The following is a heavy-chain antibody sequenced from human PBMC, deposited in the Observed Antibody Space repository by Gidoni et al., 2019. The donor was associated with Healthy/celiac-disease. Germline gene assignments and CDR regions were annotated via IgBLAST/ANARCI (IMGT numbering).Heavy chain of an antibody. J-gene: IGHJ6*02. D-gene: IGHD2-2*01. Sequence: QVQLVQSGAEVKKPGASVKVSCKASGYTFTGYYMHWVRQAPGQGLEWMGWINPNSGGTNYAQKFQGWVTMTRDTSISTAYMELSRLRSDDTAVYYCARSVPAAPYYYYGMDVWGQGTTVTVSS. CDR1: GYTFTGYY. CDR3: ARSVPAAPYYYYGMDV. CDR2: INPNSGGT. V-gene: IGHV1-2*04.